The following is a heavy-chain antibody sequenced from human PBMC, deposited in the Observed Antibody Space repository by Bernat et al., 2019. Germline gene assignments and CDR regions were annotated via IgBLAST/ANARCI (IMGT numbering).Heavy chain of an antibody. Sequence: QLQLQESGPGLVKPSETLSLTCTVSAGSISSNNYYWGWIRQPPGKGLEWIGSVYSSGSTYYNPSFKGRVTISVDTSKNQFSLKLSSVTAADTAVYYCARSSTCVGWLPFDSWGQGTMVTVSS. J-gene: IGHJ4*02. CDR3: ARSSTCVGWLPFDS. D-gene: IGHD2-2*01. CDR2: VYSSGST. CDR1: AGSISSNNYY. V-gene: IGHV4-39*01.